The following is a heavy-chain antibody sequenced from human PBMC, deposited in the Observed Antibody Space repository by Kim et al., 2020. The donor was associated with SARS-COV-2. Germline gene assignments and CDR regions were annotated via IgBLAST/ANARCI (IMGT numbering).Heavy chain of an antibody. CDR1: GFRSSNYY. CDR3: ARGIFRDGFDV. V-gene: IGHV3-74*01. CDR2: ISNDGGVT. D-gene: IGHD2-15*01. Sequence: GGSLRLSCAASGFRSSNYYVNWVRQRPGKGLEWVSRISNDGGVTHYADSVRGRFTMSRDSAENTVYLQMNSLNAEDTAVYFCARGIFRDGFDVWGQGTTVSVSS. J-gene: IGHJ6*02.